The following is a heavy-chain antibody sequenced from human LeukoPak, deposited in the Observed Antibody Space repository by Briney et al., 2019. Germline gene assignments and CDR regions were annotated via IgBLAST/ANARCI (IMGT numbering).Heavy chain of an antibody. D-gene: IGHD1-26*01. Sequence: GGSLRLSCAASGFTFSDYYMSWIRQAPGKGLEWVSYISSSGSTIYYADSVKGRFTISRGNSKNTLYLQMNSLRAEDTAVYYCAKDLVGATWYWGQGTLVTVSS. CDR1: GFTFSDYY. CDR3: AKDLVGATWY. V-gene: IGHV3-11*04. J-gene: IGHJ4*02. CDR2: ISSSGSTI.